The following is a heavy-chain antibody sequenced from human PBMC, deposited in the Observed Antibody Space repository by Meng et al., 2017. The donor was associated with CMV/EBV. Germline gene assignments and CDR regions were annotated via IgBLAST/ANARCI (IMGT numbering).Heavy chain of an antibody. D-gene: IGHD1-26*01. CDR2: IDSGGST. CDR1: GVAVSSNY. V-gene: IGHV3-66*01. CDR3: ARDWVGATLEPEYFQH. Sequence: VQLREHGGGVVQPGVCMGLSCAASGVAVSSNYMSWVRQAPGKGLEWVSGIDSGGSTYYADSVKGRFTISRDNSKNTLYLQMNSLRAEDTAVYYCARDWVGATLEPEYFQHWGQGTLVTVSS. J-gene: IGHJ1*01.